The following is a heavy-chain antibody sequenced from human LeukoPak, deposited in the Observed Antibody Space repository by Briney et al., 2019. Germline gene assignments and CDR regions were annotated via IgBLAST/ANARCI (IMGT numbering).Heavy chain of an antibody. V-gene: IGHV4-30-2*01. J-gene: IGHJ4*02. Sequence: LSQTLSLTCAVSGGSISSGGYSWSWIRQPPGKGLEWIGYIYHSGSTYYNPSLKSRVTISVDRSKNQFSLKLSSVTAADTAVYYCARSDYGGKAYWGQGTLVTVSS. CDR3: ARSDYGGKAY. D-gene: IGHD4-23*01. CDR1: GGSISSGGYS. CDR2: IYHSGST.